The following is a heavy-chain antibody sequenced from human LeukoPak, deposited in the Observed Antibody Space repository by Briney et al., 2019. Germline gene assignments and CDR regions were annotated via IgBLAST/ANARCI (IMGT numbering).Heavy chain of an antibody. CDR3: ARGGDGYNWAFDI. J-gene: IGHJ3*02. V-gene: IGHV4-34*01. Sequence: SETLSLTCAVYGGSFSGYYWSWIRQPPGKGLEWIGEINHSGSTNYNPSLKSRVTISVDTSKNQFSLKLSSVTAADTAVYYCARGGDGYNWAFDIWGQGTMVTVSS. D-gene: IGHD5-24*01. CDR1: GGSFSGYY. CDR2: INHSGST.